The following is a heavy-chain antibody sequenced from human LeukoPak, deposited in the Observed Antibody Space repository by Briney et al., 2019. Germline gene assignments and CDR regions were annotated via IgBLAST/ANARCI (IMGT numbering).Heavy chain of an antibody. J-gene: IGHJ6*02. CDR2: MNPNSGNT. CDR3: ARAPSPASYAMDV. V-gene: IGHV1-8*01. Sequence: GASVKVSCKASGYTFRSFDVSWVRQATGQGLEWMGWMNPNSGNTGYAQEFQGRVTMTRNTSINTAYMEVSGLTSEDTAVYYCARAPSPASYAMDVWGQGTTVTVSS. CDR1: GYTFRSFD.